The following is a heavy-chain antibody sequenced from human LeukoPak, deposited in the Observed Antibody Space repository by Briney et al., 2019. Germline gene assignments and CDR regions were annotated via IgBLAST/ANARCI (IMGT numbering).Heavy chain of an antibody. Sequence: SETLSLTCAVYGGSFSGYYWSWIRQPPGKGLEWIGEINHSGXTXXNPSLKSRVTISVDTSKNQFSLKLSSVTAADTAVYYCARIRYFDYWGQGTLVTVSS. J-gene: IGHJ4*02. D-gene: IGHD3-9*01. CDR3: ARIRYFDY. CDR1: GGSFSGYY. V-gene: IGHV4-34*01. CDR2: INHSGXT.